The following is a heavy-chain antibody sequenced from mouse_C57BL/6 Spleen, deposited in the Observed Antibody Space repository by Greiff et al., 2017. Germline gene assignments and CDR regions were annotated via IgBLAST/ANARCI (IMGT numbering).Heavy chain of an antibody. V-gene: IGHV14-2*01. D-gene: IGHD6-1*01. CDR2: IDPEDGET. CDR3: ARSSDYDAMDY. Sequence: VQLQQSGAELVKPGASVKLSCTASGFNIKDYYMPWVKQRTEQGLEWIGRIDPEDGETKYAPKFQGKATITADTSSNTAYLQRSSLTSEDTAVYYCARSSDYDAMDYGGQGTSGTVSS. J-gene: IGHJ4*01. CDR1: GFNIKDYY.